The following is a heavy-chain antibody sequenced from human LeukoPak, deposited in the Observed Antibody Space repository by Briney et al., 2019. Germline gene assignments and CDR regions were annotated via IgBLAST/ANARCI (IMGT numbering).Heavy chain of an antibody. CDR2: ISAYNGNT. CDR1: GYTFTSYG. CDR3: ARHCCSGPAKRVFDI. Sequence: ASVKVSCKASGYTFTSYGISWVRQAPGQGLEWMGWISAYNGNTNYAQKLQGRVTMTTDTSTSTAYMELRSLRSDDTAVYHCARHCCSGPAKRVFDIWGQGTMVTVSS. D-gene: IGHD2-15*01. V-gene: IGHV1-18*01. J-gene: IGHJ3*02.